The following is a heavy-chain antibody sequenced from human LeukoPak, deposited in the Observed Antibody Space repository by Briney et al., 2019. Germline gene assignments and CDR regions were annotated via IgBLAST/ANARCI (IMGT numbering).Heavy chain of an antibody. CDR1: GFTFSSYG. CDR3: AKGVYYYDSSGYYYKGVGDDNAFDI. CDR2: ISYDGSNK. V-gene: IGHV3-30*18. J-gene: IGHJ3*02. Sequence: GRSLRLSCAASGFTFSSYGMHWVRQAPGKGLEWVAVISYDGSNKYYADSVKGRFTISRDNSKNALYLQMNSLRAEDTAVYYCAKGVYYYDSSGYYYKGVGDDNAFDIWGQGTMVTVSS. D-gene: IGHD3-22*01.